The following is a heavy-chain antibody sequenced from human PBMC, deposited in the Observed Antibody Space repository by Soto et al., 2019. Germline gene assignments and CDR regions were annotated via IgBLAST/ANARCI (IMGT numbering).Heavy chain of an antibody. V-gene: IGHV3-53*01. CDR1: GFTVSSNY. J-gene: IGHJ4*02. CDR2: IYSGGST. Sequence: GGSLRLSCAASGFTVSSNYMSWVRQAPGKGLEWVSVIYSGGSTYYADSVKGRFTISRDNSKNTLYLQMNSLRAEDTAVYYCARETILTGYSTLDYWRQGTLVTVSS. CDR3: ARETILTGYSTLDY. D-gene: IGHD3-9*01.